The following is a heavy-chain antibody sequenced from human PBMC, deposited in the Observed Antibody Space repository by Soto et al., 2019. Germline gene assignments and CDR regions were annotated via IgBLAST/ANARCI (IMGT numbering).Heavy chain of an antibody. Sequence: QLQLQESGPGLVKPSETLSLTCTVSGGSISSSSYSWGWIRQPPGKGLEWIGSIYYSGSTYSNPSLKSRVTIPVDTSKNQFSPKLSAVTAADTAVYYCARISRVPAAGLYYYYYYMDVWGKGTTVTVSS. D-gene: IGHD2-2*01. CDR2: IYYSGST. CDR1: GGSISSSSYS. V-gene: IGHV4-39*01. J-gene: IGHJ6*03. CDR3: ARISRVPAAGLYYYYYYMDV.